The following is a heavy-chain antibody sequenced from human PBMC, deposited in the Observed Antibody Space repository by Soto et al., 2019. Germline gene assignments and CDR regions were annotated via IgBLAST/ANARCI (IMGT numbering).Heavy chain of an antibody. CDR1: GFTVSYFY. CDR2: IYGGDST. J-gene: IGHJ6*02. Sequence: EVQLVESGGGLIQPGGSLRLSCAASGFTVSYFYMNWVRQAPGKGLEWVSVIYGGDSTYYADSVKGPFTTSRDSSKNTVDLQMNSLRAEDTAVYYCARVDSVDYYYGMDVWGQGTTVTVSS. V-gene: IGHV3-53*01. D-gene: IGHD2-15*01. CDR3: ARVDSVDYYYGMDV.